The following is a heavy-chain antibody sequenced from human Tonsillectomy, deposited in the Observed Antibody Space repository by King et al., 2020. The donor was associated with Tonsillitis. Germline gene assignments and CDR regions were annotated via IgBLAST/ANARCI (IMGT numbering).Heavy chain of an antibody. CDR1: GGAISSGTYY. D-gene: IGHD3/OR15-3a*01. J-gene: IGHJ6*03. V-gene: IGHV4-61*02. Sequence: VQLQESGPGLVKPSQTLSLTCTVSGGAISSGTYYWNWIRQPAGKGLEWIGRIYTSGNTHYNPSLKSRVTISVDTSKNQFSLRLASVTAADTAVYYCAREGQGGLYFYYYYMDVWGKGTTVTVSS. CDR3: AREGQGGLYFYYYYMDV. CDR2: IYTSGNT.